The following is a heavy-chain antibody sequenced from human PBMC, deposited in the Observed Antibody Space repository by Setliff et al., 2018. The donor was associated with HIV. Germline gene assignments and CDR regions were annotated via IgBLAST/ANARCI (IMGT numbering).Heavy chain of an antibody. CDR2: IFGSGIT. CDR3: ARVPNWGEAPIAFDV. Sequence: PSETLSLTCTLSGFSISSDGFYWNWIRQRPGKGLEWIGYIFGSGITYYNPSLNSRLRISIDTSANQFSFELSSVTAADTSLYFCARVPNWGEAPIAFDVCVRGTMVTVS. CDR1: GFSISSDGFY. J-gene: IGHJ3*01. D-gene: IGHD7-27*01. V-gene: IGHV4-31*03.